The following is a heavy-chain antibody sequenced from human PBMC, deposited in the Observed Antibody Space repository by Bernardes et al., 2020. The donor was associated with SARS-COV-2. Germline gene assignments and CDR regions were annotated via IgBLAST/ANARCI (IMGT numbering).Heavy chain of an antibody. CDR1: GYSFTNYY. D-gene: IGHD4-4*01. J-gene: IGHJ4*02. Sequence: ASVKVSCKASGYSFTNYYIHWVRQAPGQGLEWMGIINPSDSRTAHTQKFQGRLTMTRDTSTTTVYLELSSLRSDDTAVYYCARDAVMSTVGLGYYLDYWGQGTLVTVSS. CDR3: ARDAVMSTVGLGYYLDY. CDR2: INPSDSRT. V-gene: IGHV1-46*01.